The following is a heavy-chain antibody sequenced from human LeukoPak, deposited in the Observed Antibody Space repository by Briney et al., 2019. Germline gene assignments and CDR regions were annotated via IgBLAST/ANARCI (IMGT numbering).Heavy chain of an antibody. D-gene: IGHD2-2*01. CDR3: ARDHCSSTSCYADYYYYGMDV. CDR2: IYSAGSK. V-gene: IGHV3-66*01. J-gene: IGHJ6*02. CDR1: GFTVSSNY. Sequence: GGSLRLSCAASGFTVSSNYMTWVRQAPGKGLEWVSVIYSAGSKYYADSVKGRFTISRDNSKNTLYLQMNSLRAEDTAVYYCARDHCSSTSCYADYYYYGMDVWGQGTTVTVSS.